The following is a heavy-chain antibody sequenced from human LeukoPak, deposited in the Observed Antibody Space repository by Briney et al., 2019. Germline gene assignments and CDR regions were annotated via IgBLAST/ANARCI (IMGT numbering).Heavy chain of an antibody. CDR1: GYTFTSYG. CDR3: ARSVNIVVVTATDY. CDR2: ISAYNGNT. J-gene: IGHJ4*02. V-gene: IGHV1-18*01. Sequence: ASVKVSCKASGYTFTSYGISWVRQAPGQGLEWMGWISAYNGNTNYAQKLQGRVTMTTDTSTSTAYMELRSLRSDDTAVYYCARSVNIVVVTATDYWGQGTLVTVSS. D-gene: IGHD2-21*02.